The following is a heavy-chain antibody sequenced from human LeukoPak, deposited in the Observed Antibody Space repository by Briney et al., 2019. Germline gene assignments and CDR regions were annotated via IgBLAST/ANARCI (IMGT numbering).Heavy chain of an antibody. D-gene: IGHD3-10*01. Sequence: SSETLSLTCAVYGGSFSDYYWTWIRQPPGKGLEWIGEINYSGRTNYNPSLKSRVTVSLDTSKNQFSLKLNSVTAADTAVYYCARGGRSEYYGSGSHDYWGQGTLVTVSS. CDR1: GGSFSDYY. J-gene: IGHJ4*02. CDR3: ARGGRSEYYGSGSHDY. V-gene: IGHV4-34*01. CDR2: INYSGRT.